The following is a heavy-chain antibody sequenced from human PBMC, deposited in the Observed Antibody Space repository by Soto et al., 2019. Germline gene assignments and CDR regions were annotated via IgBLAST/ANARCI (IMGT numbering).Heavy chain of an antibody. Sequence: GGSLRLSCAASGFTFSTYAMSWVRQPPGKGLEWVSAISGSGGSAYYADSVKGRFTISRYNSKNTLYPQMNSLRAEDAAVYYCAKVPGLKGVGGYDYYYYGMDVWGQGTTVTVSS. CDR2: ISGSGGSA. D-gene: IGHD3-22*01. V-gene: IGHV3-23*01. J-gene: IGHJ6*02. CDR3: AKVPGLKGVGGYDYYYYGMDV. CDR1: GFTFSTYA.